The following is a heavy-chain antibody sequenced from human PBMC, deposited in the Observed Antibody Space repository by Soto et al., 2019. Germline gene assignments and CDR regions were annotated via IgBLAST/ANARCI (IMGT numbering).Heavy chain of an antibody. J-gene: IGHJ4*02. Sequence: PGGSLRLSCSASGFSFDDYGMSWVRQGPGKGLEWVSGINWNGGSTGYADSVKGRFTIARDNAKNSLYLQMKSLRAEDTALYYCARVPYFYDSRGYYFDYWGQGILVTVSS. CDR2: INWNGGST. CDR1: GFSFDDYG. D-gene: IGHD3-22*01. V-gene: IGHV3-20*04. CDR3: ARVPYFYDSRGYYFDY.